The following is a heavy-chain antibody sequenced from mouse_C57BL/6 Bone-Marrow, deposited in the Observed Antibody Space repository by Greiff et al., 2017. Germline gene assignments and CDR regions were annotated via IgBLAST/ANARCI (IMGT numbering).Heavy chain of an antibody. CDR2: ISSGGSYT. J-gene: IGHJ4*01. V-gene: IGHV5-6*02. Sequence: EVMLVESGADFFPPFVSLQLSCAASGFTFSSYGMSWVRQTPDKRLEWVATISSGGSYTYYPDSVKGRFTISRDNAKNTLYLQMSRLQSEDTAMYYCARRGTFYYAMDYWGQGTSVTVSS. CDR3: ARRGTFYYAMDY. CDR1: GFTFSSYG.